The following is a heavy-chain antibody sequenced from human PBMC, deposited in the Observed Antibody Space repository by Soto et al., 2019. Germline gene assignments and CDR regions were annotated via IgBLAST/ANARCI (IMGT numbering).Heavy chain of an antibody. J-gene: IGHJ6*02. CDR3: ARDRGAGCSSTSCYYYYGMDV. D-gene: IGHD2-2*01. V-gene: IGHV1-18*01. CDR1: GYTFTSYG. CDR2: IGAYNGNT. Sequence: ASVKVSCKASGYTFTSYGISWVRQAPGQGLEWMGWIGAYNGNTNYAQKLQGRVTMTTDTSTSTAYMELRSLRSDDTAVYYCARDRGAGCSSTSCYYYYGMDVWGQGTTVTVSS.